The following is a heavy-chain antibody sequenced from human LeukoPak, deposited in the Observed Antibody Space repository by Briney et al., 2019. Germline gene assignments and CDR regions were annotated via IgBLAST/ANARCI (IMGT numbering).Heavy chain of an antibody. Sequence: ASVKVSCKTSGYTFSNYGISWVRQAPGQGLEWMGWITAYNGNRLYAQRFQGRITLTTDTFTSTPYMELRSLEYDDTAIYYCARDNDKVVDHWGQGTLVTVSS. D-gene: IGHD1-1*01. CDR1: GYTFSNYG. J-gene: IGHJ4*01. V-gene: IGHV1-18*01. CDR2: ITAYNGNR. CDR3: ARDNDKVVDH.